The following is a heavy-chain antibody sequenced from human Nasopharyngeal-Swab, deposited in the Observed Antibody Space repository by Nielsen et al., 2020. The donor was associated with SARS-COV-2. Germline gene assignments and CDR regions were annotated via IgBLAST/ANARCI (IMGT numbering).Heavy chain of an antibody. D-gene: IGHD3-22*01. J-gene: IGHJ4*02. CDR3: ARGQGPRHYYDSSGYYYDVLGRGYYFDY. V-gene: IGHV4-34*01. Sequence: WIRQPPGKGLEWIGEINHSGSTNYNPSLKSRVTISVDTSKNQFSLKLSSVTAADTAVYYCARGQGPRHYYDSSGYYYDVLGRGYYFDYWDQGTLVTVSS. CDR2: INHSGST.